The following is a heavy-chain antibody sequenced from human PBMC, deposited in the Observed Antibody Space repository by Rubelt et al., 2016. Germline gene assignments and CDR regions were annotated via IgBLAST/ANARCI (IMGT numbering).Heavy chain of an antibody. V-gene: IGHV1-46*01. D-gene: IGHD4-23*01. J-gene: IGHJ4*02. CDR2: INPSGGGT. CDR1: GYTFTSYY. Sequence: QVQLVQSGAEVKKPGASVKVSCKASGYTFTSYYMHWVRQAPGQGLEWMGIINPSGGGTSYEQKFQGRVTMTRDTSTSTVYMELSSLRSEDTAVYYCARAYGGNGEFDYWGQGTLVTVSS. CDR3: ARAYGGNGEFDY.